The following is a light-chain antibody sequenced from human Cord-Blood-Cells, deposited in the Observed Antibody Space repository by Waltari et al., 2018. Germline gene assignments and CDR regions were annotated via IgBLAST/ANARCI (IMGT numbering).Light chain of an antibody. CDR1: SLNIGRNT. Sequence: QSVLTQPPSASGTPGQRVTIPCSGSSLNIGRNTLKWDQQPPGTAPKLLIYLNNQPPSGVPDRFSGSNSGTSAALAISGLQSEDEADYYCAAWDDSLNGPVFGGGTKLTVL. CDR2: LNN. J-gene: IGLJ2*01. CDR3: AAWDDSLNGPV. V-gene: IGLV1-44*01.